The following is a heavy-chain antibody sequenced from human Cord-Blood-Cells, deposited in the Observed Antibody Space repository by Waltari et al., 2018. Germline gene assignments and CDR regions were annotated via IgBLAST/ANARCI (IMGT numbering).Heavy chain of an antibody. J-gene: IGHJ6*03. CDR1: GYTFTSYD. CDR3: ARTNLYYYYMDV. D-gene: IGHD2-8*01. V-gene: IGHV1-8*03. CDR2: MNPNRGNT. Sequence: QVQLVPSGAEVKKPGASVKVSCKASGYTFTSYDINWVRQATGKWLEGMGWMNPNRGNTGYAEKFDGGGTITRNTAINTACMVLRSLRSEDTAVYYCARTNLYYYYMDVWGKGTTVTVSS.